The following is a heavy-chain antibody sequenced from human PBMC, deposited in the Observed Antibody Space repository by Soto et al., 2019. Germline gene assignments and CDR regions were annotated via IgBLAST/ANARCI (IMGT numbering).Heavy chain of an antibody. V-gene: IGHV3-23*01. D-gene: IGHD2-8*01. CDR2: ITGNSDAA. J-gene: IGHJ6*02. Sequence: PGGSLRLSCVVSGFIFDSFSMSWVRQAPGKGPEWVSGITGNSDAADYAESVKGRFTISRDNSKNTLYLQINSPRAEDTAIYFCARPPNGAFFHRGVDVWGQGTTVTVSS. CDR3: ARPPNGAFFHRGVDV. CDR1: GFIFDSFS.